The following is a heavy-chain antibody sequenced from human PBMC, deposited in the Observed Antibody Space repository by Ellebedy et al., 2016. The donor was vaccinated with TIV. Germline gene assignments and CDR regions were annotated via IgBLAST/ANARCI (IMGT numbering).Heavy chain of an antibody. CDR1: GFSFSSYW. D-gene: IGHD1-26*01. J-gene: IGHJ3*02. CDR3: ATDGSYGDHLSPTHAFVM. V-gene: IGHV3-7*01. CDR2: MRQDGGDK. Sequence: GESLKISCAASGFSFSSYWMSWVRQAPGKGLEWVANMRQDGGDKYYVDSVKGRFTISRDNARNTLYLQMDSLRAGDTAVYYCATDGSYGDHLSPTHAFVMWGQGTMVTVS.